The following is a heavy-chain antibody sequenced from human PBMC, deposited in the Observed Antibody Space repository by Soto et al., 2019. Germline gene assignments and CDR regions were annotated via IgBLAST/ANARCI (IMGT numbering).Heavy chain of an antibody. Sequence: SVKVSCKASGGTFSSYAISWVRQAPGQGLEWMGGIIPIFGTANYAQKFQGRVTITADESTSTAYMELSSLRSEDTAVYYCASGYCSGGSCYISNYYYYGMDVWGQGTTVTVSS. CDR3: ASGYCSGGSCYISNYYYYGMDV. V-gene: IGHV1-69*13. CDR1: GGTFSSYA. CDR2: IIPIFGTA. D-gene: IGHD2-15*01. J-gene: IGHJ6*02.